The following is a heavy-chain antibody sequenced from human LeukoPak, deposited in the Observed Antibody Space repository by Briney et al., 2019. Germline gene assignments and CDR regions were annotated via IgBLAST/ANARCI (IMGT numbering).Heavy chain of an antibody. V-gene: IGHV5-51*01. J-gene: IGHJ4*02. CDR2: IYPGDSDT. D-gene: IGHD3-10*01. CDR1: GYSFTSYR. Sequence: GESLKISCKGSGYSFTSYRIGWVRQMPGKGLEWIGIIYPGDSDTRYSPSFQGQVTISADKSISTAYLQWSSLKASDTAMYYCARRGYYGSGSYYFAAFDHWGQGTLVTVSS. CDR3: ARRGYYGSGSYYFAAFDH.